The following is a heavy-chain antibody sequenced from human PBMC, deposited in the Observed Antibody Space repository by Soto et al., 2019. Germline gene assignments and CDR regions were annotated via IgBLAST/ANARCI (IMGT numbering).Heavy chain of an antibody. D-gene: IGHD3-9*01. J-gene: IGHJ4*02. CDR2: IRSKANSDAT. CDR1: GFTFSGSA. Sequence: EVQLVESGGGLVQPGGSLEISCAASGFTFSGSAMHWVRQAPGKGLEWVGRIRSKANSDATVYAASVKGRFTISRDDSKNTAYLQMNSLKTEDTAVYYCTTPSINYDILTDYFNYWGQGSLVTVSS. V-gene: IGHV3-73*02. CDR3: TTPSINYDILTDYFNY.